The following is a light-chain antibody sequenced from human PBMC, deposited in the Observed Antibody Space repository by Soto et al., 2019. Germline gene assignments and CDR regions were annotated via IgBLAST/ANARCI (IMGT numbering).Light chain of an antibody. CDR2: LNSDGSH. J-gene: IGLJ2*01. CDR1: SGHSSYA. V-gene: IGLV4-69*01. Sequence: QLVLTQSPSASASLGASVKLTCTLSSGHSSYAIAWHQQQPEKGPRFLMTLNSDGSHSRRDGIPDRFSGSSSGAERYLTISRLPSEDEADYYCQTGGTGIVVFGGGTKVTVL. CDR3: QTGGTGIVV.